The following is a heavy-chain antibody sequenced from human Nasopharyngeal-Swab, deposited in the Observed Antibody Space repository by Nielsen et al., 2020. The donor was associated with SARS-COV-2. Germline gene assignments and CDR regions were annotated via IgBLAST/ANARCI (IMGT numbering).Heavy chain of an antibody. CDR2: FDPEDGET. CDR1: GYTLTELS. V-gene: IGHV1-24*01. CDR3: ATSPGYCSSTSCRGWFDP. J-gene: IGHJ5*02. Sequence: ASVKFSCKVSGYTLTELSMHWVRQAPAKGLEWMGGFDPEDGETIYAQKFQGRVTMTEDTSTDTAYMELSSLRSEDTAVYYCATSPGYCSSTSCRGWFDPWGQGTLVTVSS. D-gene: IGHD2-2*01.